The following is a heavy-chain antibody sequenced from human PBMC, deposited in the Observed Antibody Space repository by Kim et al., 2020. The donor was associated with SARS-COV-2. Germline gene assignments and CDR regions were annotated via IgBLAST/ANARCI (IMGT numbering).Heavy chain of an antibody. V-gene: IGHV3-48*01. CDR3: ARGLQCGFDF. J-gene: IGHJ4*02. CDR2: ITSSGSTI. D-gene: IGHD1-26*01. CDR1: GFNFNIYS. Sequence: GGSLRLSCAASGFNFNIYSMNWVRQAPGRGLVWVSYITSSGSTIYYADSVKGRFTISRDNAKNSLNLQMNSLRAEDTAVYYCARGLQCGFDFLGEGSLVTVSS.